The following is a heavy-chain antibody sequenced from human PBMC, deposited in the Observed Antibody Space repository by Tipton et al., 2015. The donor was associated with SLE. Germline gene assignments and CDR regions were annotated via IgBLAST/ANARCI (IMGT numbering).Heavy chain of an antibody. CDR2: ISGSGGST. CDR1: GFTFSTFA. J-gene: IGHJ4*02. Sequence: SLRLSCAASGFTFSTFAMSWVRQAPGKGLEWVSAISGSGGSTYYADSVKGRFTVSRDNSKNTLYLQMNSLRAEDTAIYYCAKVRGIVGAADYWGQGTLVTVSS. D-gene: IGHD1-26*01. V-gene: IGHV3-23*01. CDR3: AKVRGIVGAADY.